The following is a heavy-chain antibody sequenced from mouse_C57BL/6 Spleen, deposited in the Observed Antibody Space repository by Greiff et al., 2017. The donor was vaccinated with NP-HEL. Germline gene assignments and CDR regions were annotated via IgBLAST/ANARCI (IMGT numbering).Heavy chain of an antibody. D-gene: IGHD1-1*01. V-gene: IGHV5-4*03. Sequence: EVKLVESGGGLVKPGGSLKLSCAASGFTFSSYAMSWVRQTPEKRLEWVATISDGGSYTYYPDNVKGRFTISRDNAKNNLYLQMSHLKSEDTAMYYCARRMNYGSSLDYWGQGTTLTVSS. CDR3: ARRMNYGSSLDY. J-gene: IGHJ2*01. CDR2: ISDGGSYT. CDR1: GFTFSSYA.